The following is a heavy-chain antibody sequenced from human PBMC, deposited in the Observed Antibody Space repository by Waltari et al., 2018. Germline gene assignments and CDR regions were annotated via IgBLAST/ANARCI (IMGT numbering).Heavy chain of an antibody. CDR1: GFTFSSYA. CDR2: ISGSGGST. Sequence: EVQLLESGGGLVKPGGSLRLSCAASGFTFSSYAMSWVRQAPGKGLGWVSAISGSGGSTYYADSVKGRFTISRDNSKNTLYLQMNSLRVEDTAIYYCANRGLDYGDQGKDYWGQGTLVTVSS. CDR3: ANRGLDYGDQGKDY. V-gene: IGHV3-23*01. J-gene: IGHJ4*02. D-gene: IGHD4-17*01.